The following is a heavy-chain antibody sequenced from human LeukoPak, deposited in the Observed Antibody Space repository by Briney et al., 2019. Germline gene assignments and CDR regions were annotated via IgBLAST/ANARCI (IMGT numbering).Heavy chain of an antibody. D-gene: IGHD1-1*01. J-gene: IGHJ1*01. CDR2: IYYSGST. V-gene: IGHV4-59*08. CDR1: GGSISSYY. Sequence: SETLSLTCTVSGGSISSYYWSWIRQPPGKGLEWIGYIYYSGSTNYNPSLKSRVTIPVDTSKNQFSLKLSSVTAADTAVYFCARLPRGTQPPDYCQNWGQGTLVTVSS. CDR3: ARLPRGTQPPDYCQN.